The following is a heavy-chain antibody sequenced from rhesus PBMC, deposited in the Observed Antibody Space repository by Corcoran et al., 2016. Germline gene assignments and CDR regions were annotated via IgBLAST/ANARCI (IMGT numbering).Heavy chain of an antibody. Sequence: QVQLQESGPGLVKPSETLSLTCAVSGGSISSNYWSWIRQSPGKGLGWLGYIYSGSGTTSYNPSRKSRVPISTDTSKNQFSLKLSSVTAADTAVYYCAGYNAATGGDHLDSWGQGVVVTVSS. CDR2: IYSGSGTT. D-gene: IGHD3-34*01. CDR3: AGYNAATGGDHLDS. V-gene: IGHV4-147*01. J-gene: IGHJ6*01. CDR1: GGSISSNY.